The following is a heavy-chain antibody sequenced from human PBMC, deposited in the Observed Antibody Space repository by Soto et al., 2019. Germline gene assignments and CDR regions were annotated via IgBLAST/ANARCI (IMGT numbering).Heavy chain of an antibody. CDR1: GFSFSNFY. J-gene: IGHJ4*02. Sequence: EVQLVESGGGLVQPGGSLRLSCAASGFSFSNFYMSWVRQAPGKGLEWVAQINEDGSGKYYVDPVKGRFTISRDNAKNSLFLQMSSLRAEDTAVYYCAPGWTSRTAVADNVDYWGQGILVTVSS. CDR2: INEDGSGK. CDR3: APGWTSRTAVADNVDY. D-gene: IGHD6-19*01. V-gene: IGHV3-7*05.